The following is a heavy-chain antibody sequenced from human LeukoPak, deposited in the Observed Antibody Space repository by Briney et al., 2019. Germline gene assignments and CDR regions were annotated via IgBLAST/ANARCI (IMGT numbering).Heavy chain of an antibody. CDR1: GGSISSYY. CDR3: ARDPGEGSGPAAYFDY. J-gene: IGHJ4*02. CDR2: IYYSGST. D-gene: IGHD2-2*01. V-gene: IGHV4-59*01. Sequence: PSETLSLTCTVSGGSISSYYWSWIRQPPGKGLEWIGYIYYSGSTNYNPSLKSRVTISVDTSKNQFTLKLSSVTAADTAVYYCARDPGEGSGPAAYFDYWGQGTLVTVSS.